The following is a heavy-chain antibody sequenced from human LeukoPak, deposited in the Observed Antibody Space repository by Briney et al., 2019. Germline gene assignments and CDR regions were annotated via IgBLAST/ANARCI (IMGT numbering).Heavy chain of an antibody. CDR3: TREGATVDH. J-gene: IGHJ4*02. CDR1: SVSITSYY. V-gene: IGHV4-59*01. D-gene: IGHD5-24*01. Sequence: SETLSLTCTVSSVSITSYYWSWVRQPPGKGLEWIGYVHYSESTKYNPSLKNRVTISLDTSKNQFSLRLSSVTDADAALYYCTREGATVDHWGQGTLVSVSS. CDR2: VHYSEST.